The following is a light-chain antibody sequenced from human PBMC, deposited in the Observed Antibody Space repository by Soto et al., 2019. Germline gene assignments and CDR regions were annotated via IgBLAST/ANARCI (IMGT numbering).Light chain of an antibody. CDR1: QSVGSY. CDR3: QHRGKWPRT. Sequence: EIVLTQSPATLSWSPGERATLSCRASQSVGSYLAWYQQKPGQAPRLLIYGTSNRATGIPGRFSGSGSETDFTLTISSLEPEDCGVYYCQHRGKWPRTFGQGTKLEIK. V-gene: IGKV3-11*01. J-gene: IGKJ2*01. CDR2: GTS.